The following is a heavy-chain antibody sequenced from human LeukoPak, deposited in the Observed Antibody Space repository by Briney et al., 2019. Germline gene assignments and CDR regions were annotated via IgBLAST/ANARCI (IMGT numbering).Heavy chain of an antibody. J-gene: IGHJ4*02. V-gene: IGHV1-18*01. CDR3: ARDRSGSWYSAPLDY. CDR2: ISAYNGNT. Sequence: ASVKVSCKASGYTFSSYGMSWVRQAPGQGLEWMGWISAYNGNTNYAQKLQGRVTMTTDTSTSTAYMELRSLRSDDTAVFYCARDRSGSWYSAPLDYWGQGTQVTVSS. D-gene: IGHD6-13*01. CDR1: GYTFSSYG.